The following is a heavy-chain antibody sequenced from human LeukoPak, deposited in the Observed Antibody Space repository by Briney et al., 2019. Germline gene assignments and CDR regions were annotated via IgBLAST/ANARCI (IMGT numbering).Heavy chain of an antibody. V-gene: IGHV5-51*01. CDR3: ARQTEFMITFGGVIVYYFDY. D-gene: IGHD3-16*02. CDR1: GYSFTTYW. Sequence: KDGESLKISCQGSGYSFTTYWIGWVRQMPGKGLECMGIIYPGDSDTRYSPSFQGQVTISADKSISTAYLQWSSLKASDTAMYYCARQTEFMITFGGVIVYYFDYWGQGTLVTVSS. CDR2: IYPGDSDT. J-gene: IGHJ4*02.